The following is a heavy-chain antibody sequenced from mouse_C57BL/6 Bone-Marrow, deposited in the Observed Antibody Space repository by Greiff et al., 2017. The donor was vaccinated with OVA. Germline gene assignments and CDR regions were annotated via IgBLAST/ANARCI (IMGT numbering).Heavy chain of an antibody. CDR1: GYTFTSYW. D-gene: IGHD1-1*01. V-gene: IGHV1-69*01. CDR3: ARLNYYGSSYWCAY. CDR2: IDPSDSYT. Sequence: VQLQQPGAELVMPGASVKLSCKASGYTFTSYWMHWVKQRPGQGLEWIGEIDPSDSYTNYNQKFKGKSTLTVDKSSSTAYMQLSSLTSEDSAVYYCARLNYYGSSYWCAYWGQGTLVTVSA. J-gene: IGHJ3*01.